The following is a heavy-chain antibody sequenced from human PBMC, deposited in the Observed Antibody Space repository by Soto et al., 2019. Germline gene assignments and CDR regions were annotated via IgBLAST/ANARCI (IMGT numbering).Heavy chain of an antibody. CDR1: GFSLSNNG. CDR3: AKGGSGNYLTYYYYYGMDV. CDR2: ISYDGNNK. J-gene: IGHJ6*02. D-gene: IGHD3-22*01. Sequence: ESGGGVVQPGRSLRLSCAASGFSLSNNGMHWVRQAPGTGLEWVAVISYDGNNKYYADSVKGRFTISRDNSKNTVYLEMNNLRAEDTAMYYCAKGGSGNYLTYYYYYGMDVWGQGTTVTVSS. V-gene: IGHV3-30*18.